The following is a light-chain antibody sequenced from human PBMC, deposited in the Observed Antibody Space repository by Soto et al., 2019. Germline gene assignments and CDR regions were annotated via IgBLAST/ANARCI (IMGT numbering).Light chain of an antibody. Sequence: DIVMAQSPDSLAVSLGERATINCKSSQSVLYSSNNKNYLAWYQQKPGQPPKLLIYWASTRESGVPDRFSGSGSGTDFTLTISSLQAEDVAVYYCQQYYSTPPHSLGGGTKVEIK. CDR1: QSVLYSSNNKNY. CDR3: QQYYSTPPHS. V-gene: IGKV4-1*01. CDR2: WAS. J-gene: IGKJ4*01.